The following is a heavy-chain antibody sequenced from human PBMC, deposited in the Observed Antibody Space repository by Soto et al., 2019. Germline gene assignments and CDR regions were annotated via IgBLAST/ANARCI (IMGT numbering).Heavy chain of an antibody. Sequence: SEILSLTCTVSGASITNDAFFWTWVRQHPEKGLEWLAYITYGGSIYYDPSLRSRLTVSIDKSKSQFSLNVRSVTAADTAVYYCAKMERTQLWLLVQNWGQGLPVTVS. V-gene: IGHV4-31*03. D-gene: IGHD5-18*01. CDR2: ITYGGSI. CDR1: GASITNDAFF. J-gene: IGHJ4*02. CDR3: AKMERTQLWLLVQN.